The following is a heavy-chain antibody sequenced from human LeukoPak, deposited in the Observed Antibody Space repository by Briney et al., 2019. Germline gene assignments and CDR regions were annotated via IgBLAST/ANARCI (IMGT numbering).Heavy chain of an antibody. D-gene: IGHD4-17*01. CDR2: ISGSGGST. Sequence: GGSLRLSCAASGFTFSSYAMSWVRQAPGKGLEWVSAISGSGGSTYCADSVKGRFTISRDNSKNTLYLQMNSLRAEDTAVYYCAKDYGDYDGYNWFDPWGQGTLVTVSS. CDR3: AKDYGDYDGYNWFDP. CDR1: GFTFSSYA. V-gene: IGHV3-23*01. J-gene: IGHJ5*02.